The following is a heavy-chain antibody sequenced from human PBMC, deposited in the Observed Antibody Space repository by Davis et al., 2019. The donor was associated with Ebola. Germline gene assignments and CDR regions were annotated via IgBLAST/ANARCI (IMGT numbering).Heavy chain of an antibody. D-gene: IGHD6-13*01. Sequence: GESLKISCAASGFTFRSYDMHWVRHATGKGLEWISAFGAAGDTYYPVSVKGRFTISRENAKNSLYLQMNSLRAEDTAVYYCARAGFGSTWFDCWGQGSLVTVSS. V-gene: IGHV3-13*01. CDR3: ARAGFGSTWFDC. CDR1: GFTFRSYD. CDR2: FGAAGDT. J-gene: IGHJ5*01.